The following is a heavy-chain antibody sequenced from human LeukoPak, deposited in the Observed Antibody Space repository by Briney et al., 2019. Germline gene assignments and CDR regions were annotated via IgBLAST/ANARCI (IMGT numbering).Heavy chain of an antibody. CDR2: ISAYNGDT. D-gene: IGHD2-2*01. V-gene: IGHV1-18*01. CDR3: ARDLRGDCSSTSCYPRWFDP. J-gene: IGHJ5*02. Sequence: ASVKVSCKASGYTFTSYGISWVRQASGQGLEWMGWISAYNGDTNYAQKLQGRVTMTTDTSTSTAYMELRSLRSDDTAVYYCARDLRGDCSSTSCYPRWFDPWGQGTLVTVSS. CDR1: GYTFTSYG.